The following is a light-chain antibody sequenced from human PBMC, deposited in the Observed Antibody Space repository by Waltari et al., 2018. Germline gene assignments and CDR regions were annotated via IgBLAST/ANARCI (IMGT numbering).Light chain of an antibody. J-gene: IGKJ1*01. V-gene: IGKV1-39*01. Sequence: DIQMTQSPSSLSASVGDRLTLTCRASQSISSYLNWYQQKPGKAPKLLIYAASSLQSGVPSRFSGSGSGTDFTLTISSLQPDDFATYYCQQYNSYSRTFGQGTKVEIK. CDR3: QQYNSYSRT. CDR1: QSISSY. CDR2: AAS.